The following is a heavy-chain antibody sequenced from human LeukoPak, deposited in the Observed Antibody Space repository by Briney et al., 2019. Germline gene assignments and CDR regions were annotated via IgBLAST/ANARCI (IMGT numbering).Heavy chain of an antibody. Sequence: SETLSLTCTVSGYSISSGYYWGWIRQPPGKGLEWIGSIYHSGRTFYNPSLKSRVTISVDTSKNQFSLKLSSVTAADTAVYYCARLRDTAMVDPFIDYWGQGTLVTVSS. CDR2: IYHSGRT. D-gene: IGHD5-18*01. CDR1: GYSISSGYY. V-gene: IGHV4-38-2*02. J-gene: IGHJ4*02. CDR3: ARLRDTAMVDPFIDY.